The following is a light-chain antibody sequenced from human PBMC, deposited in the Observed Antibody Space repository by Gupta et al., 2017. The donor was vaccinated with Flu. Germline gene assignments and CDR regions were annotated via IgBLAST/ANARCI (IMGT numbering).Light chain of an antibody. CDR3: QQDGTSPRT. CDR2: GAS. Sequence: PGTLSLSPGERATLSCRASQSISSNLAWYQQNPGQAPRLLIYGASTRATRIPDTFSGSESVTDFTLTISRLEPEDFAVYYCQQDGTSPRTFGGGTKVEIQ. J-gene: IGKJ4*01. CDR1: QSISSN. V-gene: IGKV3-20*01.